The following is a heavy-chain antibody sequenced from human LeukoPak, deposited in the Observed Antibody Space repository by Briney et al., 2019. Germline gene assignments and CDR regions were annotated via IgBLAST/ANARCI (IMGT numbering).Heavy chain of an antibody. D-gene: IGHD3-10*01. CDR1: GFSLSGYW. Sequence: PGGSLRLSCAASGFSLSGYWMSWVRQAPGKGLEWVSAISGSGGSTYYADSVKGRFTISRDNSKNTLYLQMNSLRAEDTAVYYCAKDPLGSGLHRSYYYYGMDVWGQGTTVTVSS. V-gene: IGHV3-23*01. CDR2: ISGSGGST. CDR3: AKDPLGSGLHRSYYYYGMDV. J-gene: IGHJ6*02.